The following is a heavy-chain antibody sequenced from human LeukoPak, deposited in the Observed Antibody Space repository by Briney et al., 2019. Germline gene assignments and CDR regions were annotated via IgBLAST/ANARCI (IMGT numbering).Heavy chain of an antibody. J-gene: IGHJ4*02. CDR2: IDPNSGGT. D-gene: IGHD3-22*01. V-gene: IGHV1-2*06. CDR1: GGTFSSYA. Sequence: ASVKVSCKASGGTFSSYAISWVRQAPAQGLEWMGRIDPNSGGTSYAQKFQGRVTMTRDTSISAAYMELSSLRSDDTAVYYCARDYDSSGYYYANYWGQGTLVTVSS. CDR3: ARDYDSSGYYYANY.